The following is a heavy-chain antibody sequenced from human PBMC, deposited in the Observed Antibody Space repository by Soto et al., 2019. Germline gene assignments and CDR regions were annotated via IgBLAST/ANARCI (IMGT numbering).Heavy chain of an antibody. CDR1: GYTFTSYY. D-gene: IGHD6-13*01. CDR2: INPSGGST. V-gene: IGHV1-46*01. CDR3: ARVAKVGPVSIAAAEMWDSWFDP. Sequence: ASVKVSCKASGYTFTSYYMHWVRQAPGQGLEWMGIINPSGGSTSYAQKFQGRVTMTRDTSTSTVYMELSSLRSEDTAVYYCARVAKVGPVSIAAAEMWDSWFDPWGQGTLVTVSS. J-gene: IGHJ5*02.